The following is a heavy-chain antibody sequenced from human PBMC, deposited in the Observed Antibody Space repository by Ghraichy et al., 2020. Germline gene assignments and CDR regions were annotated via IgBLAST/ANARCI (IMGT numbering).Heavy chain of an antibody. CDR2: TDGGNGGPT. J-gene: IGHJ6*02. CDR3: ARSHIYDSGGFWVSYGMDV. V-gene: IGHV3-23*01. Sequence: GESLNISCAASGVTLSRYVISWVRQAPGMGLEWVSATDGGNGGPTQYAESVKGRFTISRDNSKNTVYLQMNSLRVEDTAVYYCARSHIYDSGGFWVSYGMDVWGQGTTVIVSS. D-gene: IGHD3-22*01. CDR1: GVTLSRYV.